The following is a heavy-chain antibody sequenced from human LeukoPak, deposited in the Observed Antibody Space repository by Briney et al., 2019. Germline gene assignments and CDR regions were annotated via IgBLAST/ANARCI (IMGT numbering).Heavy chain of an antibody. Sequence: GASVKVSCKASGYTFTSYAMHWVRQAPGQRLEWMGWINAGNGNTKYSQKFQGRVTITRDTSASTAYMELSSLRSEDTAVYYCARGRGQWLVPTYYYGMDVWGQGTTVTVSS. CDR1: GYTFTSYA. D-gene: IGHD6-19*01. V-gene: IGHV1-3*01. CDR3: ARGRGQWLVPTYYYGMDV. J-gene: IGHJ6*02. CDR2: INAGNGNT.